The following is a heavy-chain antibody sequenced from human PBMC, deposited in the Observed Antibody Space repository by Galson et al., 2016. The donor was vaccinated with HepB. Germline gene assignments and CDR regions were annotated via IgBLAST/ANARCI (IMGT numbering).Heavy chain of an antibody. J-gene: IGHJ6*02. CDR2: IYYSGTT. Sequence: SETLSLTCTVSGASMSTSSFYWGWVRQPPGKGLQWIGTIYYSGTTNYNPHLKSRVTISVDTFKNQFSLKLASVTAADTSVYYCARHLGVFYYGMDVWGQGTTVTVSS. CDR1: GASMSTSSFY. V-gene: IGHV4-39*01. CDR3: ARHLGVFYYGMDV.